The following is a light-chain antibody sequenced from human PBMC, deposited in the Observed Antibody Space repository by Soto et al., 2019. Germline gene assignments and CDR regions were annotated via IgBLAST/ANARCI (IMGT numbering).Light chain of an antibody. J-gene: IGKJ3*01. V-gene: IGKV1-39*01. CDR2: AAS. Sequence: DIQMTQSPSSLSASVGDRVTITCRASQSISSYLNWYRQKPGKAPELLIYAASSLKSGVPSRFSGSGSGTYFTLTISSLQPEDFATYYGQQSYSIPPTFGPGTKVDIK. CDR1: QSISSY. CDR3: QQSYSIPPT.